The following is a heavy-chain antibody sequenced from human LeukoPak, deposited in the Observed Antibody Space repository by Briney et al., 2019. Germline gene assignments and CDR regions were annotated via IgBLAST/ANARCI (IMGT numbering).Heavy chain of an antibody. CDR3: AKGGSKAPDY. D-gene: IGHD4-11*01. J-gene: IGHJ4*02. CDR1: GFTFSNYW. Sequence: GGSLRLSCAASGFTFSNYWMHWVRQAPGKGLVWVSRIHSDGSSTTYADSVKGRFTISRDNAKNTLYLQMNSLTAEDTVVYYCAKGGSKAPDYWGQGTLVTVSS. CDR2: IHSDGSST. V-gene: IGHV3-74*01.